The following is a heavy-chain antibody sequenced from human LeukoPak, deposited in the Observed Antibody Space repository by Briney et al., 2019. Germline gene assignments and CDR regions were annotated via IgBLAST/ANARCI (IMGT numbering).Heavy chain of an antibody. CDR3: ARDHWGWWYFDL. Sequence: PSETLSLTCTVSGVSISSYYWSWIRQPAGKGLEWIGRIYTSWSTNYNPSLKSRVTMSVDTSKNNFSLKLSSVTTADTAVYYCARDHWGWWYFDLWGRGTLVTVSS. CDR1: GVSISSYY. J-gene: IGHJ2*01. V-gene: IGHV4-4*07. CDR2: IYTSWST. D-gene: IGHD7-27*01.